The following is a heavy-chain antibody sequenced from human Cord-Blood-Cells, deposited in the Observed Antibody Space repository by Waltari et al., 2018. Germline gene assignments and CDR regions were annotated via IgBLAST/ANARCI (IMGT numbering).Heavy chain of an antibody. V-gene: IGHV1-46*01. D-gene: IGHD7-27*01. CDR3: ASAVGMRAFDI. CDR1: GYTFTSYY. Sequence: QVQLVQSGAEVKKTGASVKASCKASGYTFTSYYMHWVRQAPGQGLEWMGIINRSGGSTSYAQKFQGRVTMTRDTSTSTVYMELSSLRTEDTDVYYCASAVGMRAFDIWGQGTMVTVSS. J-gene: IGHJ3*02. CDR2: INRSGGST.